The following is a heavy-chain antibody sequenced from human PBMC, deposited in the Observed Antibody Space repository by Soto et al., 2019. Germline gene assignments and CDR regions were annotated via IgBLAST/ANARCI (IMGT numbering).Heavy chain of an antibody. CDR3: ARVGGTVTSDY. D-gene: IGHD4-17*01. CDR1: GFSFSTYG. CDR2: IYFDGSNK. J-gene: IGHJ4*02. Sequence: QAQLLESGGGVVQPGRSLRLSCAAAGFSFSTYGTHWFRQAPGKGLEWLALIYFDGSNKYYADSVKGRFTISRDNSKNTLYLQMSSLRAEDTAVYYCARVGGTVTSDYWGQGTLVTVSS. V-gene: IGHV3-33*01.